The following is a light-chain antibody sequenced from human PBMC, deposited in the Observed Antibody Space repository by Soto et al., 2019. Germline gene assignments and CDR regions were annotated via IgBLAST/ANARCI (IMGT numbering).Light chain of an antibody. CDR3: QQRSNWPWT. CDR2: DAS. Sequence: EIVLTQSPATLSLSPGERATLSCTASQSVSSYLAWYQQKPGQAPRLLIYDASNRATGIPARFSGSGSGTDFTLTISSLEPEDFAFYFCQQRSNWPWTFGQGTKVEIK. CDR1: QSVSSY. J-gene: IGKJ1*01. V-gene: IGKV3-11*01.